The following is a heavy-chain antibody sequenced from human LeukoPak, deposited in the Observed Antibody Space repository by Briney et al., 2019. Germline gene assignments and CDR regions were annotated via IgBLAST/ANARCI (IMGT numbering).Heavy chain of an antibody. J-gene: IGHJ4*02. Sequence: GGSLRLPCAASGFTFSSYAMSWVRQAPGKGLEWVSTISGGGGFTYYADSVKGRFTISRDNSKNTLYLQMNSLRDEDSAVYYCARDPHIAAAGTIFDYWGQGTLVTVSS. D-gene: IGHD6-13*01. V-gene: IGHV3-23*01. CDR2: ISGGGGFT. CDR1: GFTFSSYA. CDR3: ARDPHIAAAGTIFDY.